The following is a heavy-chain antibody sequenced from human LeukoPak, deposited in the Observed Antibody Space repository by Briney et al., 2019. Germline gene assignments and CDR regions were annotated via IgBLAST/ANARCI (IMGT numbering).Heavy chain of an antibody. CDR3: AKVDGYNSGWYDS. V-gene: IGHV3-74*01. D-gene: IGHD6-19*01. CDR2: INSDGSST. J-gene: IGHJ5*01. CDR1: GFIFSSYW. Sequence: HPGGSLRLSCAASGFIFSSYWMHWVRQAPGKGLVWVSRINSDGSSTSYADSVKGRFTISRDNAKNSLYLQMDILKPEDTAFYYCAKVDGYNSGWYDSWGQGTLVTVSS.